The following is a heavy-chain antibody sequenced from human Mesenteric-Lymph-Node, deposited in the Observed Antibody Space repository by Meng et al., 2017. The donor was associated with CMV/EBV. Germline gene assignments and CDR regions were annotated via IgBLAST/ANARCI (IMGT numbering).Heavy chain of an antibody. CDR2: ISSSSYI. Sequence: GESLKISCAASGFTFSSYSMNWVRQAPGKGLEWVSSISSSSYIYYADSVKGRFTISRDNAKNSLYLQMNSLRAEDTAVYYCASYRTAYYYYGMDVWGQGTSVTVSS. V-gene: IGHV3-21*01. CDR1: GFTFSSYS. CDR3: ASYRTAYYYYGMDV. J-gene: IGHJ6*02. D-gene: IGHD1-26*01.